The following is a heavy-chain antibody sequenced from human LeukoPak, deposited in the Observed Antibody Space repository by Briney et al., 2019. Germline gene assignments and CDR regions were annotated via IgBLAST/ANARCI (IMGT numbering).Heavy chain of an antibody. CDR1: GFIFSSYG. J-gene: IGHJ6*03. V-gene: IGHV3-30*02. D-gene: IGHD2-15*01. CDR2: IRYHGGEA. CDR3: AKDPRIVVPAVYSFYYLDV. Sequence: SGGSLRLSCETSGFIFSSYGMHWVRQAPGKGLEWVAFIRYHGGEAYYADSVKGRFTVSRDNSKNSVYLQMKSLRLEDAAIYYCAKDPRIVVPAVYSFYYLDVWGKGTTVTVSS.